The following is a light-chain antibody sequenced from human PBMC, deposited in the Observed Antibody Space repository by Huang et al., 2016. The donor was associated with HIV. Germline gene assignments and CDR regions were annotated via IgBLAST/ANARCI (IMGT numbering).Light chain of an antibody. CDR2: DAS. V-gene: IGKV3-20*01. J-gene: IGKJ4*01. Sequence: EIVLTQSPGTLSLSPGERATLSCRASQSVSSSYLAWYQQKPGQAPRLLIYDASSRATGIPDRFSGSGSGTDFTLTIGRLEPEDFAVYYCQQYGNSPLTFGGGTKVEIK. CDR1: QSVSSSY. CDR3: QQYGNSPLT.